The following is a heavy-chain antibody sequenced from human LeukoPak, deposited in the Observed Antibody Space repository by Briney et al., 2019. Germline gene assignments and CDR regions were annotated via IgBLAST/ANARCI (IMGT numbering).Heavy chain of an antibody. D-gene: IGHD5-24*01. CDR2: IYYSGST. Sequence: SETLSLTCTVSGGSISSYYWNWIRQPPGKGLEWIGYIYYSGSTNYNPSLKSRVTISVDTSKNQFSLKLSSVTAADTAVYYCARVKDGYNFGNYYYYMDVWGKGTTVTVSS. CDR3: ARVKDGYNFGNYYYYMDV. CDR1: GGSISSYY. V-gene: IGHV4-59*01. J-gene: IGHJ6*03.